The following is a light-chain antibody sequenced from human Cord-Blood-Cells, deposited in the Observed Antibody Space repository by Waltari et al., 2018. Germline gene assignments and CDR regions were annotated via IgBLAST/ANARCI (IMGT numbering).Light chain of an antibody. J-gene: IGKJ4*01. Sequence: DIQMTQSPSTLSASVGDRVTITCRASQSISSWLAWYQQKPGKAPKLLIYKASSLESGVPSRFSGSGSGTEFTLTISSLQPDDFATYDCQQDNSYSFGGGTKVEIK. V-gene: IGKV1-5*03. CDR1: QSISSW. CDR2: KAS. CDR3: QQDNSYS.